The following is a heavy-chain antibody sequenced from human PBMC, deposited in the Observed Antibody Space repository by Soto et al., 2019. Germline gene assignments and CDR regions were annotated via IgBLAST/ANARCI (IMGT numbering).Heavy chain of an antibody. D-gene: IGHD4-17*01. CDR3: ARRLTTSVTAMGY. V-gene: IGHV3-30*09. J-gene: IGHJ4*02. CDR2: ISGDGINK. Sequence: GGSLRLCCAGSGFKFGDYAINRVRQAPGKGLEWVAVISGDGINKYIPDSVKGRFVISRDNSKNSVFLQMSSLGPQDTATYYCARRLTTSVTAMGYWCQGTLLTVSS. CDR1: GFKFGDYA.